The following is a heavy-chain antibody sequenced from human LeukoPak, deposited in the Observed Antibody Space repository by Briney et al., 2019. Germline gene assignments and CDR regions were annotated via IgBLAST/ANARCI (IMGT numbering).Heavy chain of an antibody. CDR1: GGSISSYY. D-gene: IGHD5-24*01. J-gene: IGHJ3*02. CDR2: IYYSGST. V-gene: IGHV4-59*08. Sequence: PSETLSLTCTVSGGSISSYYWSWIRQPPGKGLEWIGYIYYSGSTNYNPSLKSRVTVSVDTSKNQFSLKLSSVTAADTAVYYCARPTRKLGRNAFDIWGQGTMVTVPS. CDR3: ARPTRKLGRNAFDI.